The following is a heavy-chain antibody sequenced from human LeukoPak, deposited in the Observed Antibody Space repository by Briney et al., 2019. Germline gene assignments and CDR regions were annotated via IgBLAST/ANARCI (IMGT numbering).Heavy chain of an antibody. CDR2: INHSGST. Sequence: SDTLSLPCAVYGRSFSGYYWRWIRQPPGKGLEWIVEINHSGSTNYNPSLKSRVTISVDTSKNQFSLRLSSVTAADTAVYHCARLWYYGSGRPTLDYWGQGTLVTVSS. J-gene: IGHJ4*02. CDR1: GRSFSGYY. D-gene: IGHD3-10*01. V-gene: IGHV4-34*01. CDR3: ARLWYYGSGRPTLDY.